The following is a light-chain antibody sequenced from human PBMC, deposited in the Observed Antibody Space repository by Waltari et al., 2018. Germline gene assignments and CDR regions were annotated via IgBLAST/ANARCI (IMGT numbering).Light chain of an antibody. J-gene: IGLJ2*01. CDR3: TSYTSSSISHVL. CDR1: SSDVGGYNY. V-gene: IGLV2-14*01. Sequence: QSALTQPASVSGSPGQSITISCTGTSSDVGGYNYLSWYQHQPGKAPKLIIYEVSNRPSGFSMRFSGSKSGNTASLTISGLQAEDEGDYYCTSYTSSSISHVLFGGGTKLSVL. CDR2: EVS.